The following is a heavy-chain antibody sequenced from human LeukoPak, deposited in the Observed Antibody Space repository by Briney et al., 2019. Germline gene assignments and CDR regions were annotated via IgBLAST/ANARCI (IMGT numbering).Heavy chain of an antibody. CDR3: ARYSSSLFLDY. J-gene: IGHJ4*02. CDR2: IYTNGST. V-gene: IGHV4-4*07. Sequence: SETLSLTCTASGGSISSYYWSWIRQPAGKGLEWIGRIYTNGSTNYNPSLKSRVTMSVDTSKNQFSLSLSSVTAADTAVYYCARYSSSLFLDYWGQGTLVTVSS. D-gene: IGHD6-6*01. CDR1: GGSISSYY.